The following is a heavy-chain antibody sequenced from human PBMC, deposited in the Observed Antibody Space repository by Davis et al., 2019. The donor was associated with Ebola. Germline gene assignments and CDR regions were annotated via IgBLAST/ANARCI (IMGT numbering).Heavy chain of an antibody. CDR1: GFSVSSNY. V-gene: IGHV3-53*01. Sequence: GESLKISCAASGFSVSSNYVSWVRQAPGKGLEWVSVIYSAGSTYYADSVKGRFTISRDNSKNTVDLQMNSLRDEDPAVYYCARVATHSITWYRWFDPWGQGTLVTVSS. CDR3: ARVATHSITWYRWFDP. J-gene: IGHJ5*02. CDR2: IYSAGST. D-gene: IGHD6-13*01.